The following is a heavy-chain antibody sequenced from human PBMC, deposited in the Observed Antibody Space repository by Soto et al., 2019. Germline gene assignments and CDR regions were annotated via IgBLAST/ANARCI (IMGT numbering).Heavy chain of an antibody. J-gene: IGHJ6*02. CDR2: IYYSGST. Sequence: ETLSLTCTVSGGSISSYYWSWIRQPPGKGLEWIGYIYYSGSTNYNPSLKSRVTISVDTSKNQFSLKLSSVTAADTAVYYCATARNDYFWGSYRPFYYYYGMDVWGQGTTVTVSS. CDR1: GGSISSYY. V-gene: IGHV4-59*01. CDR3: ATARNDYFWGSYRPFYYYYGMDV. D-gene: IGHD3-16*02.